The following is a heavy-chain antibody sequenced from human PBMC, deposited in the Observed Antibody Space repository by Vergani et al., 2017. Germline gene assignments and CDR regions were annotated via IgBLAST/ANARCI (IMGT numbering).Heavy chain of an antibody. D-gene: IGHD3-10*01. CDR1: GFTFSSYA. V-gene: IGHV3-23*01. CDR2: ISGRGGST. Sequence: EVQLLESGGGLVQPGGSLRLSCAASGFTFSSYAMSWVRQAPGKGLEWVSAISGRGGSTYYADYVKGRFTISRDNSKTTMYLQMNSRRAEDTAVYYCAKADITSYDYWGQGTLVTVSS. J-gene: IGHJ4*02. CDR3: AKADITSYDY.